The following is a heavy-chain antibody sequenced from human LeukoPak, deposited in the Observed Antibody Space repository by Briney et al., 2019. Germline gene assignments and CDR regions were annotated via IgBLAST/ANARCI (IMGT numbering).Heavy chain of an antibody. D-gene: IGHD3-16*01. Sequence: GGSLRLSCAASGFTFSSYAMSWVRQAPGKGLEWVSAISGSGASTYYADSVKGRFTISRDNSKNTLYVQMNSLRAEDTAVYYCAKSQFGGVFVGFDIWGQGTMVTVSS. CDR3: AKSQFGGVFVGFDI. J-gene: IGHJ3*02. CDR1: GFTFSSYA. V-gene: IGHV3-23*01. CDR2: ISGSGAST.